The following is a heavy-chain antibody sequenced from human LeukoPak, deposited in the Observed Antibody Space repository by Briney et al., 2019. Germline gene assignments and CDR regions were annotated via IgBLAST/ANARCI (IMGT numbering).Heavy chain of an antibody. Sequence: PSETLSLTCTVSGGSISSSSYYWGWIRQPPGKGLEWIGSIYYSGSTYYNPSLKSRVTISVDTSKNQFSLKLSSVTAADTAVYYCARDLIVSRWFGELLYYYYGMDVWGQGTTVTVSS. CDR2: IYYSGST. D-gene: IGHD3-10*01. CDR3: ARDLIVSRWFGELLYYYYGMDV. CDR1: GGSISSSSYY. J-gene: IGHJ6*02. V-gene: IGHV4-39*07.